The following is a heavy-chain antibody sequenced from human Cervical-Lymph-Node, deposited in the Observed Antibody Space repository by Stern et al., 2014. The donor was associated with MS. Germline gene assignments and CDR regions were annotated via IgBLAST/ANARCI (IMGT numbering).Heavy chain of an antibody. V-gene: IGHV3-30*18. CDR3: AKELKRRGAHDY. J-gene: IGHJ4*02. Sequence: VQLVESGGGAVQPGRSLRLSCAASGFTFSSYAIHWVRQAPGKGLEWVGVISPDGGDKYYADSVKGRFTMSRDNSKNTLYLQMDSLRPEDTAVYYCAKELKRRGAHDYWGQGTLVTVSS. CDR1: GFTFSSYA. D-gene: IGHD1-1*01. CDR2: ISPDGGDK.